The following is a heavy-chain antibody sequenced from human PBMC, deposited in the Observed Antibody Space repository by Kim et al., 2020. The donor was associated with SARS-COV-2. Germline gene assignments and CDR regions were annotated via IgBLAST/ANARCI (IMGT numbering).Heavy chain of an antibody. D-gene: IGHD3-16*02. CDR2: ISSSSSTI. V-gene: IGHV3-48*02. CDR1: GFTFSSYS. Sequence: GGSLRLSCAASGFTFSSYSMNWVRQAPGKGLEWVSYISSSSSTIYYADSVKGRFTISRDNAKNSLYLQMNSLRDEDTAVYYCASGPTEYYDYVWGSYRTPFDYWGQGTLVTVSS. J-gene: IGHJ4*02. CDR3: ASGPTEYYDYVWGSYRTPFDY.